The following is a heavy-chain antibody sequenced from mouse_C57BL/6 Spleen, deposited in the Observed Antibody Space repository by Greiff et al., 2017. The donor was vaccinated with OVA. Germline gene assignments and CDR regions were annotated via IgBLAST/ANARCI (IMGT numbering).Heavy chain of an antibody. CDR2: IYPGDGDT. J-gene: IGHJ4*01. V-gene: IGHV1-82*01. D-gene: IGHD4-1*01. CDR1: GYAFSSSW. CDR3: ASRTGTGSYAMDY. Sequence: QVQLQQSGPELVKPGASVKISCKASGYAFSSSWMNWVKQRPGKGLEWIGRIYPGDGDTNYNGKFKGKATLTADKSSSTAYMQLSSLTSEDSAVYFCASRTGTGSYAMDYWGQGTSVTVSS.